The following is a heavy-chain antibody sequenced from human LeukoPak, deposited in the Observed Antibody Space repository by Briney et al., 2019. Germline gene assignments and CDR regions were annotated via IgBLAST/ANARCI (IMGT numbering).Heavy chain of an antibody. CDR1: GGSISSYY. CDR3: APSGYPYYFDY. J-gene: IGHJ4*02. CDR2: IYYSGST. V-gene: IGHV4-59*01. D-gene: IGHD3-22*01. Sequence: SETLSLTCTVSGGSISSYYWSWIRQPPGKGLEWIGYIYYSGSTNYNPSLKSRVTISVDTSKNQFSLKLSSVTAADTAVYYCAPSGYPYYFDYWGQGTLVTVSS.